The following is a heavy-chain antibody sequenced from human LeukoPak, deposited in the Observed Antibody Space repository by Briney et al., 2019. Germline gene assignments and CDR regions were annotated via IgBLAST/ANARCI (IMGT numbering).Heavy chain of an antibody. CDR1: GFTFSNHG. Sequence: PWRSRTLSCAASGFTFSNHGMHWVRQAPGKGLEWVAIISYDGSNEYYADSVMGRFTISRDNSKNTLYLQMNSLRDEDTAVYYCANPAISSGPPNWGQGTLVTVSS. CDR2: ISYDGSNE. D-gene: IGHD6-19*01. J-gene: IGHJ4*02. V-gene: IGHV3-30*18. CDR3: ANPAISSGPPN.